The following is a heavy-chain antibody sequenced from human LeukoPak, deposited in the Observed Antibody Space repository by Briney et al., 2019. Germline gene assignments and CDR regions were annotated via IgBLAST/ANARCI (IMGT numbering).Heavy chain of an antibody. CDR2: ISGSGGST. D-gene: IGHD3-10*01. CDR3: ANEPIDMVRGSGMDV. Sequence: GGSLRLSCAASGFTFSSYAMSWVRQAPGKGLEWVSAISGSGGSTYYADSVKGRFTISRDNSKNTLYLQMNSLRAEDTAVYYCANEPIDMVRGSGMDVWGQGTTVTVSS. CDR1: GFTFSSYA. V-gene: IGHV3-23*01. J-gene: IGHJ6*02.